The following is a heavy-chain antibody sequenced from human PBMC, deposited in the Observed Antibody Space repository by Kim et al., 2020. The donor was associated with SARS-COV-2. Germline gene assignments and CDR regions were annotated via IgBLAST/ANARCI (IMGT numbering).Heavy chain of an antibody. CDR2: NK. V-gene: IGHV3-30*02. Sequence: NKYYADSVKGRFTIAGDNSKNTLYRQMNSLRAEDTAVYYCAKAAGLTPSDWGQGTLVTVSS. CDR3: AKAAGLTPSD. J-gene: IGHJ4*02. D-gene: IGHD6-13*01.